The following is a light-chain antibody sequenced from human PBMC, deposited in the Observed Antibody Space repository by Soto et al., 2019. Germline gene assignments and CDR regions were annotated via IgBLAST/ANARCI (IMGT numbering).Light chain of an antibody. CDR2: KAS. J-gene: IGKJ4*01. V-gene: IGKV1-5*03. CDR1: QSISSW. CDR3: QQYNSYPLT. Sequence: DIQMTQSPSTLSASVGDRVTITCRASQSISSWLAWYQQKPGKAPKLLIYKASSLESGVPSRFSGSGSGTEFILAISSLQPDDFATYYCQQYNSYPLTFGGGTKVEIK.